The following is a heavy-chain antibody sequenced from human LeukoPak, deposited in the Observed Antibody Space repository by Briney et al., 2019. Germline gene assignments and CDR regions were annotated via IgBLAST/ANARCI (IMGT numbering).Heavy chain of an antibody. Sequence: PSETLSLTCTVSGGSISSGDYYWSWIRQPPGRGLEWIGYIYYSESTYYNPSLKSRVTISVDTSKNQFSLKLSSVTAADTAVYYCARGNLGGSGSYILDYWGQGTLVTVSS. J-gene: IGHJ4*02. D-gene: IGHD3-10*01. CDR2: IYYSEST. CDR3: ARGNLGGSGSYILDY. V-gene: IGHV4-30-4*01. CDR1: GGSISSGDYY.